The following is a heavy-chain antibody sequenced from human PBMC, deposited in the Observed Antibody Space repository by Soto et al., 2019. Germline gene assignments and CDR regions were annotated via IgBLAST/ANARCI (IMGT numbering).Heavy chain of an antibody. CDR3: AREHSSSWRFDS. J-gene: IGHJ4*02. V-gene: IGHV1-8*01. D-gene: IGHD6-13*01. CDR1: GYTFTSYD. CDR2: MNPNSGNT. Sequence: QVQLVQSGAEVKKPGASVKVSCKASGYTFTSYDINWVRQATGQGLEWMGWMNPNSGNTGYARKFQGRVTMTRNTSISTAYMELSTLRSEDTAVYYCAREHSSSWRFDSWAQGTLVTVSS.